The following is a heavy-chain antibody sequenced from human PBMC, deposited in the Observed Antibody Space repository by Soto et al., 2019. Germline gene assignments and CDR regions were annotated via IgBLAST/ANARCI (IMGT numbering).Heavy chain of an antibody. D-gene: IGHD6-19*01. CDR1: GFSLNARGVG. CDR3: SNTKTTHWLGPHFDS. V-gene: IGHV2-5*02. J-gene: IGHJ4*02. CDR2: VYWDEDK. Sequence: QITLKESGPTLVKPTQTLTLTCTFSGFSLNARGVGVGWIRQPPGKALEWLAVVYWDEDKWYSPSLKSRLTITKDTSKNQVVLTMTTMDPVNTATYYCSNTKTTHWLGPHFDSGGQGTLVTVSS.